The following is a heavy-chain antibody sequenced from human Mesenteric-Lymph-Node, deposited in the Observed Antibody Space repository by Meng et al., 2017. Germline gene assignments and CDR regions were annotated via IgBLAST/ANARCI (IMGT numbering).Heavy chain of an antibody. CDR3: ARVDSSGYFLDY. CDR2: IYYSGST. Sequence: QVQLQESGPGLVKPSQTLSLTCTVSGGSISSGGHSWSWIRQHPGKGLEWFAYIYYSGSTYYNPSLKSRVILSVDTSKNQFSLKLSSVTAADTAVYYCARVDSSGYFLDYWGQGTLVTVSS. D-gene: IGHD3-22*01. J-gene: IGHJ4*01. CDR1: GGSISSGGHS. V-gene: IGHV4-31*03.